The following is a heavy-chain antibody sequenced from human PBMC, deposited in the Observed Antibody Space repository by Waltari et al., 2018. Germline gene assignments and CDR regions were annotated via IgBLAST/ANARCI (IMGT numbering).Heavy chain of an antibody. D-gene: IGHD3-22*01. V-gene: IGHV4-39*01. CDR3: ARRGPWGGYYDEESWFDP. CDR2: IYYSGST. Sequence: QLQLQESGPGLVKPSETLSLTCTVSGGPISSSTYYLRWLRQPPRTGLEWIGSIYYSGSTYYNPSLKSRVTISVDTSKNQFSLKLSSVTAADTAVYYCARRGPWGGYYDEESWFDPWGQGTLVTVSS. CDR1: GGPISSSTYY. J-gene: IGHJ5*02.